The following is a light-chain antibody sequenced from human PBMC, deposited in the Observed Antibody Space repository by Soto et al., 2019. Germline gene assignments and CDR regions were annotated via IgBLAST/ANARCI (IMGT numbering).Light chain of an antibody. J-gene: IGLJ3*02. Sequence: QSALTQPPSASGSPGQSVTISCTGTSSDVGAYNYVSWYQQHAGKAPKLVIYEVTKRPSGVPDRFSGSKSANTASLTVSGLQAEEEADYYCSSFASSNTLVFGGGTKVTVL. CDR1: SSDVGAYNY. V-gene: IGLV2-8*01. CDR2: EVT. CDR3: SSFASSNTLV.